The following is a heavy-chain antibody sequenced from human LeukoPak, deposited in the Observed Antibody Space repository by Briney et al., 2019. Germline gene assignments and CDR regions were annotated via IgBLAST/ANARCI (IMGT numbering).Heavy chain of an antibody. J-gene: IGHJ4*02. CDR1: GGPVSSGSYY. CDR2: IYYSGST. Sequence: SETLSLTCTVSGGPVSSGSYYWSWIRQPPGKGLEWIGYIYYSGSTNYNPSLKSRVTISVDTSKNQFSLKLSSVTAADTAVYYCARERIAAAGTLDYWGQGTLVTVSS. V-gene: IGHV4-61*01. CDR3: ARERIAAAGTLDY. D-gene: IGHD6-13*01.